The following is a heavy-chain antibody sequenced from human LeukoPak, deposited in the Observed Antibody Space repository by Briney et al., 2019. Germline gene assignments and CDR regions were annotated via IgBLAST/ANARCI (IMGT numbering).Heavy chain of an antibody. Sequence: SETLSLTCTVSGGSINSYYWSWPRQPPGKGLEWIGYISYTGTTIYNPSLKTRVTISVDTSNQFSLNLSSVTAADTAMYYCATGPHTALDYWGQGTLVTVSS. D-gene: IGHD5-18*01. CDR1: GGSINSYY. V-gene: IGHV4-59*08. CDR3: ATGPHTALDY. CDR2: ISYTGTT. J-gene: IGHJ4*02.